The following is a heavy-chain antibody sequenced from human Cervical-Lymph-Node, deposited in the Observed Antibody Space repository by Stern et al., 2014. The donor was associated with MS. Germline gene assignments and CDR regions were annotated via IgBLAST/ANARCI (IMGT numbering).Heavy chain of an antibody. CDR3: ARARVGDYARSPHLDS. D-gene: IGHD4-17*01. V-gene: IGHV3-21*01. J-gene: IGHJ4*02. CDR1: GFTFSHYS. CDR2: ISTNPAHT. Sequence: EVQLVESGGGLVKPGESLRLSCDASGFTFSHYSINWVRQAPGKGLEWISSISTNPAHTYYADSVKCRSTISRDSAKDSVSLHMVSLRAEDTAVYYCARARVGDYARSPHLDSWGQGTLVTVSS.